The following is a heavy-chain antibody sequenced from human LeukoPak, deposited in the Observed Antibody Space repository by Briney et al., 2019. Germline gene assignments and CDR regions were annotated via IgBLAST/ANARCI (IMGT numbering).Heavy chain of an antibody. Sequence: SETLSLTCAVYGGSFSGYYWSWIRQPPGKGLEWIGEINHSGSTNYSPSLKSRVTISVDTSKNQFSLKLSSVTAADTAVYYCARPRTMYSSSSRGNWFDPWGQGTLVTVSS. CDR2: INHSGST. D-gene: IGHD6-6*01. CDR3: ARPRTMYSSSSRGNWFDP. J-gene: IGHJ5*02. CDR1: GGSFSGYY. V-gene: IGHV4-34*01.